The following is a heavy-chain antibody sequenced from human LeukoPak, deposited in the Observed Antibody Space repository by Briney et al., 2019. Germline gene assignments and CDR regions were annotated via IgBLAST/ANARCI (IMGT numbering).Heavy chain of an antibody. V-gene: IGHV4-4*02. J-gene: IGHJ4*02. CDR1: GGSIISGNW. D-gene: IGHD5-18*01. Sequence: SGTLSLTCAVSGGSIISGNWWSWVRQPPGKWLEWIGSIYYSGSTYYNPSLKSRVTISLDTSKNQFSLKLSSVTAADTALYYCARDEYSYGSRTHPYFFDYWGQGTLVTVSS. CDR3: ARDEYSYGSRTHPYFFDY. CDR2: IYYSGST.